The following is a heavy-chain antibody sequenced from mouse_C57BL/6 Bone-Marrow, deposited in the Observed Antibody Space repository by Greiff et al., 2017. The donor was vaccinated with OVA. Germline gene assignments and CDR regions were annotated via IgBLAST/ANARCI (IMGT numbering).Heavy chain of an antibody. J-gene: IGHJ4*01. CDR2: IHPSDSDT. D-gene: IGHD1-1*01. Sequence: VQLQQPGAELVKPGASVKVSCKASGYTFTNYWMHWVKQRPGQGLEWIGRIHPSDSDTNYNQKFTGKATLTVDKSTSTAYMQLSSLTSEDAAVYYYAIGVSSSFYYAMDYWGQGTSVTVSS. CDR3: AIGVSSSFYYAMDY. V-gene: IGHV1-74*01. CDR1: GYTFTNYW.